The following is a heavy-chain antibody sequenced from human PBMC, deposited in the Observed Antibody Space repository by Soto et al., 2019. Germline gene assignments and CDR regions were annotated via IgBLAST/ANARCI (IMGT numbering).Heavy chain of an antibody. D-gene: IGHD6-13*01. CDR1: GYTFTSYY. V-gene: IGHV1-46*01. CDR3: ARDLWGIAAAGTQDWFDP. CDR2: INPSGGST. Sequence: GASVKVSCKASGYTFTSYYMHWVRQAPGQGLEWMGIINPSGGSTSYAQKFQGRVTMTRDMSTSTVYMELSSLRSEDTAVYYCARDLWGIAAAGTQDWFDPWGQGTLVTVSS. J-gene: IGHJ5*02.